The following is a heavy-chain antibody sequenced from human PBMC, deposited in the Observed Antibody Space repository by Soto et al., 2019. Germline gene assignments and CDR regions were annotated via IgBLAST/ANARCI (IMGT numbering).Heavy chain of an antibody. Sequence: GESLKISGKASGYKFTTFCLNWVRQTPGKGLEWLGRIDPTDSFTNYSPPFEGHVTISVDRSISTAYLQWNSLQASDTAIYYCARPASGGSRDAFDVWGQGTTVTVSS. J-gene: IGHJ3*01. CDR1: GYKFTTFC. CDR3: ARPASGGSRDAFDV. V-gene: IGHV5-10-1*01. D-gene: IGHD2-15*01. CDR2: IDPTDSFT.